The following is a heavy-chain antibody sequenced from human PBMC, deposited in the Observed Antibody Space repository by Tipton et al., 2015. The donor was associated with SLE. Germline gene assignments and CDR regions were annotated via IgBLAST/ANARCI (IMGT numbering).Heavy chain of an antibody. J-gene: IGHJ4*02. D-gene: IGHD6-13*01. CDR1: GYSISSGYY. CDR3: AREEGSSWYGAGDY. CDR2: IYHSGST. Sequence: TLSLTCTVSGYSISSGYYWGWIRQPPGKGLEWIGSIYHSGSTYYNPSLKSRVTISVDTSKNQFSLKLSSVTAADTAVYYCAREEGSSWYGAGDYWGQGTLVTVSS. V-gene: IGHV4-38-2*02.